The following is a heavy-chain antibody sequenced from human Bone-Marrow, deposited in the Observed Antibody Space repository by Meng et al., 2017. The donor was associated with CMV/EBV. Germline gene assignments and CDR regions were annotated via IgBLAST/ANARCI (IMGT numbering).Heavy chain of an antibody. J-gene: IGHJ3*02. CDR2: INPNSGDT. CDR1: GYTFTGYY. V-gene: IGHV1-2*02. D-gene: IGHD6-13*01. CDR3: ARGSPRRAKYSSTWYDSFDI. Sequence: ASVKVSCKASGYTFTGYYMHWVRQAPGQGLEWMGWINPNSGDTNYAQKFQGRVTMSRDTSISIGYMEVNRLRSDDTAVYYCARGSPRRAKYSSTWYDSFDIWGQGTKVTVSS.